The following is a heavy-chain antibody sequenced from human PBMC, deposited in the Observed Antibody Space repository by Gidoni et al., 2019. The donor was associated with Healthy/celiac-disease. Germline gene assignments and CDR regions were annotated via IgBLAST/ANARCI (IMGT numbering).Heavy chain of an antibody. Sequence: EVKLVQSGAEVKKHGESLKIPWKGSGYSFTSYWIGWVRQMPAKGLEWMGISSPGDSATRYSPSFHGQVPLSADMSISTAYLQWISLKSSATAMYYCARVPIMVRGVITVWFDPWGQGTLVTVSS. CDR1: GYSFTSYW. J-gene: IGHJ5*02. D-gene: IGHD3-10*01. CDR2: SSPGDSAT. V-gene: IGHV5-51*01. CDR3: ARVPIMVRGVITVWFDP.